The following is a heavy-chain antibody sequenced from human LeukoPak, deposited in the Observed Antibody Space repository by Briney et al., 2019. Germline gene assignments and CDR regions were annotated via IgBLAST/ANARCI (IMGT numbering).Heavy chain of an antibody. CDR1: GFTVSSNY. V-gene: IGHV3-53*01. CDR2: ICSGGST. CDR3: ARDRIAVADYYYYYGMDV. J-gene: IGHJ6*02. D-gene: IGHD6-19*01. Sequence: GGSLRLSCAASGFTVSSNYMSWVRQAPGKGLEWVSVICSGGSTYYADSAKGRFTISRDNSKNTLYLQMNSLRAEDTAVYYCARDRIAVADYYYYYGMDVWGQGTTVTVSS.